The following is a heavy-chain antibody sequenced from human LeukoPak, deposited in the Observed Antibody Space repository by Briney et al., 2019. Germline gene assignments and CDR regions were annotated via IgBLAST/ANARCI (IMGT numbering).Heavy chain of an antibody. CDR1: GFTFSSYW. CDR3: ARDHVVAGIVFDY. J-gene: IGHJ4*02. D-gene: IGHD6-19*01. CDR2: MKQDGSEK. V-gene: IGHV3-7*01. Sequence: PGGSLRLSCAASGFTFSSYWMNWVRQAPGKGLEWVANMKQDGSEKYYVDSVKGRFTISRDSAENSLYLQMNSLRAEDTAVYYCARDHVVAGIVFDYWGQGTRLTVSS.